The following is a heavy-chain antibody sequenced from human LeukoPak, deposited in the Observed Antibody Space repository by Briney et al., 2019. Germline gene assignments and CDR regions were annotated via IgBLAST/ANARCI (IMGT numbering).Heavy chain of an antibody. CDR3: ARGEGDSSGYGDY. CDR2: IYYSGST. J-gene: IGHJ4*02. D-gene: IGHD3-22*01. V-gene: IGHV4-39*07. Sequence: KTSETLSLTCTVSGGSISSSSYYWGWIRQPPGKGLEWIGSIYYSGSTYYNPSLKSRVTISVDTSKNQFSLKLSSVTAADTAVYYCARGEGDSSGYGDYWGQGTLVTVPS. CDR1: GGSISSSSYY.